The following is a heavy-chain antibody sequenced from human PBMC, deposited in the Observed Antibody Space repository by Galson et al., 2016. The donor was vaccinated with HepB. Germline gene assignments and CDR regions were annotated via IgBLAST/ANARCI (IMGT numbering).Heavy chain of an antibody. D-gene: IGHD3-10*01. CDR2: IGGNGSPT. J-gene: IGHJ4*02. CDR1: GFTFYNYA. CDR3: ARGGGHGFFDY. V-gene: IGHV3-23*01. Sequence: SLRLSCAASGFTFYNYAMDWVRQAPGGGLEWVAAIGGNGSPTYYADSVRGRFSISRDNSKNTLYLQRNSLRAEDTALYYCARGGGHGFFDYWGQGTQVTVSS.